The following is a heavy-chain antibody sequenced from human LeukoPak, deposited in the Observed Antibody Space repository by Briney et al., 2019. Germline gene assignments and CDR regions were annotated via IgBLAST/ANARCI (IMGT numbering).Heavy chain of an antibody. J-gene: IGHJ4*02. CDR2: IIPIFGTA. CDR3: AREIRYSSWDN. V-gene: IGHV1-69*05. Sequence: SVKVSCKASGGTFSSYATSWVRQAPGQGLEWMGRIIPIFGTANYAQKFQGRVTITTDESTSTAYMELSSLRSEDTAVYYCAREIRYSSWDNWGQGTLVTVSS. D-gene: IGHD6-13*01. CDR1: GGTFSSYA.